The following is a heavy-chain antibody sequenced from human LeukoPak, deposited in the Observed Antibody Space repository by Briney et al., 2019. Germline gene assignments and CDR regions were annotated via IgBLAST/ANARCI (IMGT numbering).Heavy chain of an antibody. Sequence: ASVKVSCKASGYTFTGYYMHWVRQAPGQGLEWMGWINPNSGSTNYAQKFQGRVTMTRGTSITTANMELSRLTSDDTAVYYCARGTMNLDYWGQGTLVSVSS. D-gene: IGHD3-22*01. V-gene: IGHV1-2*02. CDR3: ARGTMNLDY. CDR2: INPNSGST. J-gene: IGHJ4*02. CDR1: GYTFTGYY.